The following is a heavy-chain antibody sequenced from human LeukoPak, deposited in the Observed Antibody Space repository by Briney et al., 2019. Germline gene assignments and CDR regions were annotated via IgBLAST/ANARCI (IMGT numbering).Heavy chain of an antibody. CDR2: ISAYNGNT. CDR3: ARAESLYGGNLGAAFDI. CDR1: GYTFTSYG. Sequence: ASVTVSCMASGYTFTSYGISWVRQAPGQGRDWMGWISAYNGNTNYEQKFQGRVTMTTDTSASKGYMELRSLKSDDTALYYCARAESLYGGNLGAAFDIWGQGTMVSVS. V-gene: IGHV1-18*01. D-gene: IGHD4-23*01. J-gene: IGHJ3*02.